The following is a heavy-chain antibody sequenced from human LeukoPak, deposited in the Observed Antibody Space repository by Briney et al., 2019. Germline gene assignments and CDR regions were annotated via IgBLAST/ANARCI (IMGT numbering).Heavy chain of an antibody. D-gene: IGHD5-18*01. V-gene: IGHV3-48*04. CDR2: ISSSSSTI. CDR3: ARDRVQLWGPVDY. CDR1: GFTFSSYS. Sequence: QPGGSLRLSCAASGFTFSSYSMNWVRQAPGKGLEWVSYISSSSSTIYYADSVKGRFTISRDNAKNSLYLQMNSLRAEDTAVYYCARDRVQLWGPVDYWGQGTLVTVSS. J-gene: IGHJ4*02.